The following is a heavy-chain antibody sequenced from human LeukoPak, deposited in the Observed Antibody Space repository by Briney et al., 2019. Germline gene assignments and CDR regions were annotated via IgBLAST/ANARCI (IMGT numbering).Heavy chain of an antibody. CDR3: CRDSYYFDY. V-gene: IGHV4-59*01. CDR1: TDSFSTYH. J-gene: IGHJ4*02. CDR2: FYDSGRT. Sequence: SETLSLSCNASTDSFSTYHWSWIRQPPGKGLQWIGDFYDSGRTNYNPSLKSRVTISADMSKNQFSLKLISVTAADTAVYYCCRDSYYFDYWDQGTLVTVSS.